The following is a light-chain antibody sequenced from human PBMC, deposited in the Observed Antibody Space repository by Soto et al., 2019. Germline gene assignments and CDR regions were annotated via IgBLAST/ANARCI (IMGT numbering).Light chain of an antibody. CDR3: QQRSNWPPT. V-gene: IGKV3-11*01. Sequence: EIVLTQSPEPLSFSPGERATLSCRSSQSVSSYLAWYQQKPGQAPRLLIYDASNRATGIPARFSGSGSGTDFTITISSLEPEDFAVYYCQQRSNWPPTFGGGTKVEIK. CDR1: QSVSSY. CDR2: DAS. J-gene: IGKJ4*01.